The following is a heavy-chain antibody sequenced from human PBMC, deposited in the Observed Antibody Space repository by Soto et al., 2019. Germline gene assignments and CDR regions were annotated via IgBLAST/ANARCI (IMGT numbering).Heavy chain of an antibody. CDR2: INHSGST. Sequence: PSETLSLTCAVYGGSFSGYYWSWIRQPPGKGLEWIGEINHSGSTNYNPSLKSRATISVDTSKNQFSLKLSSVTAADTAVYYCARTFHGYGSGGSCWNNWLDPWGQGTLVTVAS. CDR1: GGSFSGYY. V-gene: IGHV4-34*01. D-gene: IGHD2-15*01. CDR3: ARTFHGYGSGGSCWNNWLDP. J-gene: IGHJ5*02.